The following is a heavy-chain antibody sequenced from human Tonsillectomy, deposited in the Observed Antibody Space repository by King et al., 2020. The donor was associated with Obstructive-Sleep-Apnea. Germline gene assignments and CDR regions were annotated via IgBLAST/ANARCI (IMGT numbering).Heavy chain of an antibody. CDR3: AKIWGDSTDY. J-gene: IGHJ4*02. CDR2: INHSGST. V-gene: IGHV4-34*01. D-gene: IGHD2-21*02. CDR1: GGSFSGYY. Sequence: VQLQQWGAGLLKPSETLSLTCAVYGGSFSGYYWSWIRQPPGKGLEWIGEINHSGSTNYNPSLKSGVTLSIDTSKNQFSLNLSSVTAADTAVYYCAKIWGDSTDYWGQGTLVTVSS.